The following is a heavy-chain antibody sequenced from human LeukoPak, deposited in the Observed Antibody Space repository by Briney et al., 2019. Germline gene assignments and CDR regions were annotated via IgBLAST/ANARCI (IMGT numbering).Heavy chain of an antibody. D-gene: IGHD6-19*01. J-gene: IGHJ4*02. Sequence: GASVKVSCKASGYTFTSYTMHWMRQAPGQRLEWMGWINAGNGNTKYSQRFQGRVTITRDTSASTAYMELSSVTAADTAVYYCARQYSSGWYGYYFDYWGQGTLVTVSS. CDR2: INAGNGNT. CDR1: GYTFTSYT. CDR3: ARQYSSGWYGYYFDY. V-gene: IGHV1-3*01.